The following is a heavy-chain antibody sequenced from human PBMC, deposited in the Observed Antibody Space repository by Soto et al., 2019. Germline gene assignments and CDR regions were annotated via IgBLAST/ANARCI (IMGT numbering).Heavy chain of an antibody. V-gene: IGHV3-33*01. CDR2: IWYDGSIK. CDR3: ARDWHDSLTGYATYYFDY. Sequence: QVQLVESGGGVVQPGRSLRLSCAASGFTFSSYGLHWVRQAPGKGLEWVAVIWYDGSIKDYADSVKGRFTISRDNSKRTLYLQMNCLRADDTAVYYCARDWHDSLTGYATYYFDYWGQGTLVTVSS. J-gene: IGHJ4*02. D-gene: IGHD3-9*01. CDR1: GFTFSSYG.